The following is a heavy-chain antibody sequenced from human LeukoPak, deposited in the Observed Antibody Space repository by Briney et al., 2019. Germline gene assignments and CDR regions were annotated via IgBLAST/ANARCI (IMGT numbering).Heavy chain of an antibody. V-gene: IGHV4-59*08. CDR2: VYSSGRT. CDR1: GGSISSYS. Sequence: PSETLSLTCTVSGGSISSYSWSWIRQPPGKGLEWIGYVYSSGRTNHNPSLKSRVTISVSTSRNQFSLKLSSVTAADTAVYYCARHPRIAVAKGWFDPWGQGTLVTVSS. J-gene: IGHJ5*02. CDR3: ARHPRIAVAKGWFDP. D-gene: IGHD6-19*01.